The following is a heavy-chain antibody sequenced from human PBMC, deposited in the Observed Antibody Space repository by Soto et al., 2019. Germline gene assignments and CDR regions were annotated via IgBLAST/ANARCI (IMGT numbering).Heavy chain of an antibody. CDR3: ARSLSGPKEEYNAYYFYGSDA. J-gene: IGHJ6*02. V-gene: IGHV5-10-1*01. D-gene: IGHD1-1*01. CDR1: GYRFSNYW. CDR2: IDPNDYYS. Sequence: ESLKISCQASGYRFSNYWITWVRQMPGKGLEWMGTIDPNDYYSNNSPSFQGHVTISADTSINTAYLHWSSLKASDTAIYYCARSLSGPKEEYNAYYFYGSDAWGQGTTVTVSS.